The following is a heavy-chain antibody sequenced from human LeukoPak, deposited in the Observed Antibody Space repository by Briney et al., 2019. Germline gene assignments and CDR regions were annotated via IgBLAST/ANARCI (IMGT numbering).Heavy chain of an antibody. D-gene: IGHD6-13*01. CDR3: AKDLGKYSTSRSDY. Sequence: GGSLRLSCAASGFTFSNHGMHWVRQAPGKGLEWVAFVGYDETNKYYADSVKGRFTISRDNSRNTLYLQMNNLRADETAVYYCAKDLGKYSTSRSDYWGQGTLVIVSS. CDR1: GFTFSNHG. J-gene: IGHJ4*02. V-gene: IGHV3-30*02. CDR2: VGYDETNK.